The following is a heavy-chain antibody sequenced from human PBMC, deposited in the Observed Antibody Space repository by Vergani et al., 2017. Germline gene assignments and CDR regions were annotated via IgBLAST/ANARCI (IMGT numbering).Heavy chain of an antibody. Sequence: QLQLQESGPGLVKPSETLSLTCTVSGGSISSSSYYWGWIRQPPGKGLEWIGSIYYSGSTYYNPSLKGRVTISVDTSKNQFSLKLSSVTAADTAVYYCARETRNRGEAVAGTRDAFDIWGQGTMVTVSS. CDR1: GGSISSSSYY. D-gene: IGHD6-19*01. V-gene: IGHV4-39*02. J-gene: IGHJ3*02. CDR2: IYYSGST. CDR3: ARETRNRGEAVAGTRDAFDI.